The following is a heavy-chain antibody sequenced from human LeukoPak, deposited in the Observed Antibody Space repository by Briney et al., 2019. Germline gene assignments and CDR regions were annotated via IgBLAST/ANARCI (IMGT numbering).Heavy chain of an antibody. CDR1: GGSFSGYY. CDR2: INHSGST. V-gene: IGHV4-34*01. D-gene: IGHD2-2*01. CDR3: ARGVKVPIVVVPAAIDGHYYYYYGMDV. Sequence: SETLSLTCAVYGGSFSGYYWSWIRQPPGKGLEWIGEINHSGSTNYNPSLKSRVTISVDTSKNQFSLKLSSVTAADTAVYYCARGVKVPIVVVPAAIDGHYYYYYGMDVWGQGTTVTVSS. J-gene: IGHJ6*02.